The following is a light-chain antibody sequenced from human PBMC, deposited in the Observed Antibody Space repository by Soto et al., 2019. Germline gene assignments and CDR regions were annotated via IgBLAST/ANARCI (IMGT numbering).Light chain of an antibody. CDR1: QSVSSNY. Sequence: IVLTQSPGTLSLAPGERGALSCRASQSVSSNYVAWSKEKAGPAPRLLISGISKRVTDIPDRFSCIVSGTEFTLTLRRLQSEDCAVYYGQQSNNWPWTFGQWTKL. CDR2: GIS. J-gene: IGKJ1*01. V-gene: IGKV3-20*01. CDR3: QQSNNWPWT.